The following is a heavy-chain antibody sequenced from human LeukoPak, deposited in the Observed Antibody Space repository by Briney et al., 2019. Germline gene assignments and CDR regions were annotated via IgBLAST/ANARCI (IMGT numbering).Heavy chain of an antibody. D-gene: IGHD3-3*01. Sequence: ASVKVSCKASGYTFTGYYMHWVRQAPGQGLEWMGWINPNSGGTNYAQKFQGWVTMTRDTSISTAYMELSRLRSDDTAVYYCAREGRYYDFWSGYYYGMDVWGQGTTVTVSS. CDR2: INPNSGGT. J-gene: IGHJ6*02. CDR3: AREGRYYDFWSGYYYGMDV. CDR1: GYTFTGYY. V-gene: IGHV1-2*04.